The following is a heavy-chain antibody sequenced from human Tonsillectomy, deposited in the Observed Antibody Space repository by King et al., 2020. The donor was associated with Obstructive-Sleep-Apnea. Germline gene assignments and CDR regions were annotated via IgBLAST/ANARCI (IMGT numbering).Heavy chain of an antibody. CDR3: ARDGRPGWYFDL. J-gene: IGHJ2*01. V-gene: IGHV3-11*01. CDR2: ICRSCSSF. CDR1: GFTFSDYY. D-gene: IGHD1-1*01. Sequence: VQLVESGGGLVKPGGSLRISCSASGFTFSDYYMSWIRQAPGKGLEGGSYICRSCSSFYHADSVKGRFTISRDNAKNSLYLQMNSLRAEDTAVYYCARDGRPGWYFDLWGRGTLVTVSS.